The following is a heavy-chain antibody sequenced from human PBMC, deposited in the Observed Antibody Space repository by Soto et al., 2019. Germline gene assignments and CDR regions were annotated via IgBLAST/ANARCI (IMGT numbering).Heavy chain of an antibody. V-gene: IGHV1-3*01. D-gene: IGHD3-10*01. Sequence: QVQLVQSGAEVKKPGASVKVSCKASGYTFTSYAMHWVRQAPGQRLEWMGWINAGNGNTKYSQKFQGRVTITRDTSARTAYMELSSLRSEDTAVYYCASDYGSGSYYYYGMDVWGQGTTVTVSS. J-gene: IGHJ6*02. CDR1: GYTFTSYA. CDR2: INAGNGNT. CDR3: ASDYGSGSYYYYGMDV.